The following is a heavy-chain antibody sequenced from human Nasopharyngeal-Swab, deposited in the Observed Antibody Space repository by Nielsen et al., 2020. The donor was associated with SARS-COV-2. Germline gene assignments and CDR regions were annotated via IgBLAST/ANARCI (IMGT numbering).Heavy chain of an antibody. V-gene: IGHV3-23*01. CDR3: AKGSTQYFFYYYMDV. CDR2: ISGGGIST. Sequence: GGSLRLSCAASGFIFSNYGMHWVRQAPGKGLEWVSGISGGGISTNYADSVKGRFTISRDDSKNTLFLQMNSLRAEDTALYYCAKGSTQYFFYYYMDVWGKGTTVTVSS. CDR1: GFIFSNYG. J-gene: IGHJ6*03.